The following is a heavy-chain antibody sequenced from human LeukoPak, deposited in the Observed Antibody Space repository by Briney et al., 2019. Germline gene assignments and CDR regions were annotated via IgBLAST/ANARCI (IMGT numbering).Heavy chain of an antibody. Sequence: PSETLSLTCTVSGGSISSYYWSWIRQPTGKGLEWIGYIYYSGSTNYNPSLKSRVTISVDTSKNQFSLKLSSVTAADTAVYYCARYYDSSGYYRYYFDYWGQGTLVTVSS. J-gene: IGHJ4*02. CDR2: IYYSGST. V-gene: IGHV4-59*01. CDR3: ARYYDSSGYYRYYFDY. CDR1: GGSISSYY. D-gene: IGHD3-22*01.